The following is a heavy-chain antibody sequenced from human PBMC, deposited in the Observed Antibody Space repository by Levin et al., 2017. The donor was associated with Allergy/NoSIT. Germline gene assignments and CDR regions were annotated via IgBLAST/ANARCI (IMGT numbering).Heavy chain of an antibody. V-gene: IGHV3-49*04. J-gene: IGHJ3*02. Sequence: GGSLRLSCRGSGFIFGDYAMGWVRQAPGKGLEWVTFIRSNKYGGTREYAASVRGRFTISRNDHESIAYLQMNSLKTEDSGVYYCGRRPIYCGGAQCRNDAFDIWGQGTKVTVSS. CDR1: GFIFGDYA. CDR2: IRSNKYGGTR. D-gene: IGHD2-21*01. CDR3: GRRPIYCGGAQCRNDAFDI.